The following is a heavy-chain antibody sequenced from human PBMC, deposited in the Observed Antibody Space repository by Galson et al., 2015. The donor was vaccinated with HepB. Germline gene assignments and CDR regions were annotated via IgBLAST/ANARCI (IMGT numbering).Heavy chain of an antibody. CDR3: ARGGMATIGGPSFDS. Sequence: SVKVSCKASGYSFTMYGINWVRQAPGQGLEWMGRVTHYNGDPRYSDKFQDRFTITADTSTRTAYMELGSLRFDDTAIYYCARGGMATIGGPSFDSWGQGTLVTVSS. CDR1: GYSFTMYG. D-gene: IGHD5-24*01. J-gene: IGHJ4*02. V-gene: IGHV1-18*01. CDR2: VTHYNGDP.